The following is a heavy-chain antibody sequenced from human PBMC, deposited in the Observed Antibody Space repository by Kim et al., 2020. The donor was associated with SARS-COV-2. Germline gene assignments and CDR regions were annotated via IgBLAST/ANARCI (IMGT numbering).Heavy chain of an antibody. V-gene: IGHV1-69*13. D-gene: IGHD3-10*01. CDR2: IIPIFGTA. Sequence: SVKVSCKASGGTFSSYAISWVRQAPGQGLEWMGGIIPIFGTANYAQKFQGRVTITADESTSTAYMELSSLRSEDTAVYYCAREGPPRGWFDPWGQGTLVTVSS. J-gene: IGHJ5*02. CDR3: AREGPPRGWFDP. CDR1: GGTFSSYA.